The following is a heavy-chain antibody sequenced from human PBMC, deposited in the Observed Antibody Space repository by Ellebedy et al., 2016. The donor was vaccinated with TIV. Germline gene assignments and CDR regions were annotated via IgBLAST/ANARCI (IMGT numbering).Heavy chain of an antibody. CDR1: GGSFSGYY. CDR3: ARWYMATTLDAFDI. D-gene: IGHD5-24*01. J-gene: IGHJ3*02. V-gene: IGHV4-34*01. CDR2: IYYSGIT. Sequence: SETLSLTCAVYGGSFSGYYWSWIRQPPGKGLEWIGYIYYSGITYYNPSLKSRITVSVDTSKNQFSLKLSSVTAADTAVYYCARWYMATTLDAFDIWGQGTMVTVSS.